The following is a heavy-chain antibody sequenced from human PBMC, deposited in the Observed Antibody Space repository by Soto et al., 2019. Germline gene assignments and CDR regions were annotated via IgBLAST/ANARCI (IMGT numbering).Heavy chain of an antibody. J-gene: IGHJ3*02. D-gene: IGHD3-10*01. V-gene: IGHV3-66*01. CDR1: GFTVSSNY. Sequence: GGSLRLSCAASGFTVSSNYMSWVRQAPGKGLEWVSVIYSGGSTYYADSVKGRFTISRDNSKNTLYLQMNSLRAEDTAVYYCARASYPHAFDIWGQGTMVTVSS. CDR2: IYSGGST. CDR3: ARASYPHAFDI.